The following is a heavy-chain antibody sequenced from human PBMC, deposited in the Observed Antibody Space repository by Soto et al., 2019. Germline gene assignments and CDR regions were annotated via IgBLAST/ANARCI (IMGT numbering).Heavy chain of an antibody. CDR2: ISGSGGST. V-gene: IGHV3-23*01. CDR3: AKGERKDSSGWAYYFDY. J-gene: IGHJ4*02. CDR1: GFTFSSYA. Sequence: GGSLRLSCAASGFTFSSYAMSWVRQAPGKGLEWVSAISGSGGSTYYADSVKGRFTISRDNSKNTLYLQMNSLRAEDTAVYYCAKGERKDSSGWAYYFDYWGQGTLVTVSS. D-gene: IGHD6-19*01.